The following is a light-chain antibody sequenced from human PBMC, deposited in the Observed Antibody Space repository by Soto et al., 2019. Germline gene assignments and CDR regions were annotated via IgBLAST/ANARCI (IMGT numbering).Light chain of an antibody. Sequence: EIVLTQSPATLSLSPGERATLSCRASQSVNNYLAWYQQKPGQAPRLLIYDASNRATGIPARFSGSGSETDFTLTISSLEPEDFAVYYCQYRNNWPPGPMYTFGQGTKLEIK. CDR2: DAS. V-gene: IGKV3-11*01. CDR3: QYRNNWPPGPMYT. CDR1: QSVNNY. J-gene: IGKJ2*01.